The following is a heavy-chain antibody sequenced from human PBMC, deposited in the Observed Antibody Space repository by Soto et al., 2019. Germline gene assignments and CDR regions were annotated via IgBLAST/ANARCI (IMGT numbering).Heavy chain of an antibody. CDR2: IYYSGST. CDR1: GGSISSGDYY. J-gene: IGHJ5*02. Sequence: QVQLQESGPGLVKPSQTLSLTCTVSGGSISSGDYYWSWIRQPPGKGLEWIGYIYYSGSTYYNPSLKSRVTXXVXTXXNQFSLKLSSVTAADTAVYYCARTHDYGDTNWFDPWGQGTLVTVSS. V-gene: IGHV4-30-4*01. D-gene: IGHD4-17*01. CDR3: ARTHDYGDTNWFDP.